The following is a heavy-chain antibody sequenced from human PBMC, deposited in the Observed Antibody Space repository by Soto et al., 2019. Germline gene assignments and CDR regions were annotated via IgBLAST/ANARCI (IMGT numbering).Heavy chain of an antibody. CDR1: GFTFSDYY. V-gene: IGHV3-11*06. D-gene: IGHD6-13*01. CDR2: ISSSSSYT. J-gene: IGHJ4*02. CDR3: ARDMSSPPGGDYYFDY. Sequence: GGSLRLSCAASGFTFSDYYMNWIRQAPGKGLEWVSYISSSSSYTNYADSVKGRFTISRDNAKNSLYLQMNSLRAEDTAVYYCARDMSSPPGGDYYFDYWGQGTLVTSPQ.